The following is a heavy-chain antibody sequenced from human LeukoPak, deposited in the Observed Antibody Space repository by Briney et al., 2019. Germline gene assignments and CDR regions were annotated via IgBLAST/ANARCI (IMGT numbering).Heavy chain of an antibody. J-gene: IGHJ4*02. CDR1: GGTFSSYA. V-gene: IGHV1-69*01. CDR2: IIPIFGTA. D-gene: IGHD6-19*01. Sequence: GASVKVSCKASGGTFSSYAISWVRQAPGQGLEWMGGIIPIFGTANYAQKFQGRVTITADESTSTAYMELSSLRSEDTAVYYCARETGSSGWYHPFDYWGQGTLVTVSS. CDR3: ARETGSSGWYHPFDY.